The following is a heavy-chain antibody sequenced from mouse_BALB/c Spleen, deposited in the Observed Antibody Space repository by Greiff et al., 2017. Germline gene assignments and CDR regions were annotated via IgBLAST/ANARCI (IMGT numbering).Heavy chain of an antibody. CDR2: INPGSGGT. CDR1: GYAFTNYL. D-gene: IGHD2-14*01. J-gene: IGHJ3*01. CDR3: ARSGGYDGPWFAY. V-gene: IGHV1-54*03. Sequence: QVQLQQSGAELVRPGTSVKVSCKASGYAFTNYLIEWVKQRPGQGLEWIGVINPGSGGTNYNEKFKGKATLTADKSSSTAYMQLSSLTSDDSAVYFCARSGGYDGPWFAYWGQGTLVTVSA.